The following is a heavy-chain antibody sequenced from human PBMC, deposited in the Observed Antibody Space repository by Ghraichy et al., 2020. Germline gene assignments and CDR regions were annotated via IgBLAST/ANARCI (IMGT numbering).Heavy chain of an antibody. V-gene: IGHV4-34*01. CDR2: INHSGST. Sequence: SETLSLTCAVYGGSFSGYYWSWIRQPPGKGLEWIGEINHSGSTNYNPSLKSRVTISVDTSKNQFSLKLSSVTAADTAVYYCARTSYYYDSSYRFDYWGQGTLVTVSS. CDR3: ARTSYYYDSSYRFDY. D-gene: IGHD3-22*01. CDR1: GGSFSGYY. J-gene: IGHJ4*02.